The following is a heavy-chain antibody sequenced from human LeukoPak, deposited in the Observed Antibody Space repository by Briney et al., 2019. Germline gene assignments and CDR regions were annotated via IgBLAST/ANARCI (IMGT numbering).Heavy chain of an antibody. CDR2: ISSSSSTR. CDR3: ARGSSYCGGDCFDY. CDR1: GFTFSSYS. J-gene: IGHJ4*02. V-gene: IGHV3-48*01. Sequence: GGSLRLSCAASGFTFSSYSMNWVRQAPGKGLEWVSYISSSSSTRYNADSVKGRFTVSRDNAKNSLYLQMNSLRAEDTAVYYCARGSSYCGGDCFDYWGQGTLVTVSS. D-gene: IGHD2-21*01.